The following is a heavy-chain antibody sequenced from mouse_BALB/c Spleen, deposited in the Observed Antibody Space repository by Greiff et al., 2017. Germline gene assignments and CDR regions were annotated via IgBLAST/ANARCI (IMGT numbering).Heavy chain of an antibody. CDR1: GYSFTGYY. Sequence: VQLQQSGPELVKPGASVKISCKASGYSFTGYYMHWVQQSHVKSLEWIGRINPYNGATSYNQNFKDKASLTVDKSSSTAYMELHSLTSEDSAVYYCARGGVDGYSLDFDVWGAGTTVTVSS. D-gene: IGHD2-3*01. CDR2: INPYNGAT. V-gene: IGHV1S30*01. CDR3: ARGGVDGYSLDFDV. J-gene: IGHJ1*01.